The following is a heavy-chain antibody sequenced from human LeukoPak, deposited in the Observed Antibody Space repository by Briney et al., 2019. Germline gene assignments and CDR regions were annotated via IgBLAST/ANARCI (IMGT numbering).Heavy chain of an antibody. Sequence: ASVTVSCKASGYTFTSYGISWVRQAPGQGLEWRGWISAYNGNTNYAQKLQGRVTMTTDTSTSTAYMELSRLRSDDTAVYYCARDGCSSTSCSQPNWFDPWGQGTLVTVSS. D-gene: IGHD2-2*01. J-gene: IGHJ5*02. CDR3: ARDGCSSTSCSQPNWFDP. V-gene: IGHV1-18*01. CDR2: ISAYNGNT. CDR1: GYTFTSYG.